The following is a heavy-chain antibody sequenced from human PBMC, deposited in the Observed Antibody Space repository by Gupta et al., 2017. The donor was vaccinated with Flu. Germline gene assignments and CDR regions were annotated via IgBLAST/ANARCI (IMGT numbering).Heavy chain of an antibody. Sequence: QVQLVQSGAEVKKPGASVKVSCKASGYTFTGYYMHWVRQAPGQGLEWMGRINPNSGGTNYAQKVQGRVTMTRDTSISTAYMELSRLRSDDTAVYYCAREASRPDSSGGDAFDIWGQGTMVTVSS. J-gene: IGHJ3*02. V-gene: IGHV1-2*06. CDR2: INPNSGGT. CDR1: GYTFTGYY. D-gene: IGHD3-22*01. CDR3: AREASRPDSSGGDAFDI.